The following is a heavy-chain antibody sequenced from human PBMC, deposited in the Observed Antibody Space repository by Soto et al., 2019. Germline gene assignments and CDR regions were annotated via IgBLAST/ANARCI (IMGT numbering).Heavy chain of an antibody. Sequence: GGSLRLSCAASGLTFSSYSMNWVRQAPGKGLEWVSSISSSSSYIYYADSVKGRFTISRDNAKNSLYLQMNSLRAEDTAVYYCARDRWNYLSIEYGMDVWGQGTTVTVSS. D-gene: IGHD1-7*01. J-gene: IGHJ6*02. V-gene: IGHV3-21*01. CDR3: ARDRWNYLSIEYGMDV. CDR2: ISSSSSYI. CDR1: GLTFSSYS.